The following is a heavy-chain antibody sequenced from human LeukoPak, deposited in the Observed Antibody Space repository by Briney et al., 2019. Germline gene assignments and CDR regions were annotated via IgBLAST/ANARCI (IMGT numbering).Heavy chain of an antibody. J-gene: IGHJ4*02. V-gene: IGHV3-23*01. CDR1: GFTFSSYA. CDR2: ISESGSRT. CDR3: AKERSESYADS. D-gene: IGHD1-26*01. Sequence: GGSLRLSCAASGFTFSSYAMSWVRQPPGKGLEWVSAISESGSRTYYADSVKGRLTISRDSSKNTLYLQMNSLTAEDTALYYCAKERSESYADSWGQGTLVTVSS.